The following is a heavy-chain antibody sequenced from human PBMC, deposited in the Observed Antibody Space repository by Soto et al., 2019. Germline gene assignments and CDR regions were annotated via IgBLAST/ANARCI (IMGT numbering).Heavy chain of an antibody. D-gene: IGHD3-22*01. CDR3: ANSRDDTDWFDP. CDR2: INHSGST. J-gene: IGHJ5*02. CDR1: GGSFSGYY. Sequence: SETLSLTCAVYGGSFSGYYWSWIRQPPGKGLEWIGEINHSGSTNYNPSLKSRVTISVDTSKNQFSLKLSSVTAEDTAVYCCANSRDDTDWFDPWGQGTLVTVSS. V-gene: IGHV4-34*01.